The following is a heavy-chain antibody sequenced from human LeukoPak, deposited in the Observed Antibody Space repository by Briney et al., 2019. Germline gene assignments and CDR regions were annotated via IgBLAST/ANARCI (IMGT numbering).Heavy chain of an antibody. CDR2: ISSSSSTI. V-gene: IGHV3-48*01. Sequence: PGGSLRLSCAASGFTFSSYSMNWVRQAPGKGLEWVSYISSSSSTIYYADSVKGRFTISRDNAKNSLYLQMNSLRAEDTAVCYCARGSNTADYWGQGTLVTVSS. CDR1: GFTFSSYS. J-gene: IGHJ4*02. D-gene: IGHD5-18*01. CDR3: ARGSNTADY.